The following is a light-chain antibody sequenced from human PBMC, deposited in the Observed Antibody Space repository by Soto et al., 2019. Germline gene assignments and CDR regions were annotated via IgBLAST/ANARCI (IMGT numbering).Light chain of an antibody. V-gene: IGLV4-69*01. CDR2: LNSDGSH. J-gene: IGLJ3*02. Sequence: QSVLTQSPSASASLGASVKLTCTLSSGHSSYDIAWHQQQPEKGPRYLMKLNSDGSHSKGDVIPDRFSGSSSGAESYLTISRLQSEDDADYYCQTWSTGIPGVFGGGTKVTVL. CDR3: QTWSTGIPGV. CDR1: SGHSSYD.